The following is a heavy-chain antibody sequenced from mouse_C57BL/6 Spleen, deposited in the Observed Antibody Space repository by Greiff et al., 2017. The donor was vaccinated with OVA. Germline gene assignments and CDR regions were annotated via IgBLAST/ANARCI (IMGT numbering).Heavy chain of an antibody. D-gene: IGHD1-1*01. Sequence: EVQLQESGPGLVKPSQSLSLTCSVTGYSITSGYYWNWIRQFPGNKLEWMGYISYDGSNNYNPSLKNRISITRDTSKNQFFLKLNSVTTEDTATYYCARGRDYGSSPYYFDYWGQGTTLTVSS. CDR2: ISYDGSN. CDR3: ARGRDYGSSPYYFDY. J-gene: IGHJ2*01. CDR1: GYSITSGYY. V-gene: IGHV3-6*01.